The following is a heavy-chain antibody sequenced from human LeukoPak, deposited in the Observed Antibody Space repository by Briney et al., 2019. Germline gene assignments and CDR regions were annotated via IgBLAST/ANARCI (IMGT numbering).Heavy chain of an antibody. CDR3: ARGSASGSYPMDY. D-gene: IGHD3-10*01. CDR2: IHHSGST. J-gene: IGHJ4*02. V-gene: IGHV4-30-2*01. Sequence: PSENLSLTCTVSGGSISSSSYYWSWIRQPPGKGLEWIGHIHHSGSTFNNPSLQSRLTMSVDSSKNQFYLNLSSVTAADTAVYYCARGSASGSYPMDYWGQGTLVTVSS. CDR1: GGSISSSSYY.